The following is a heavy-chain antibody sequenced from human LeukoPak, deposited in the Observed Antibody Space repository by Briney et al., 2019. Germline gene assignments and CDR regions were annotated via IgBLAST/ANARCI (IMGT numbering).Heavy chain of an antibody. V-gene: IGHV3-33*06. D-gene: IGHD1-14*01. CDR3: AKVGKTNAGFDY. CDR2: IWYDGSNK. Sequence: GGSLRLSCAASGFTFSSYGMHWVRQAPGKGLEWVAVIWYDGSNKYYADSVKGRFTISRDNSKNTLYLQMNSLRAEDTAVYYCAKVGKTNAGFDYWGQGTLVIVSS. J-gene: IGHJ4*02. CDR1: GFTFSSYG.